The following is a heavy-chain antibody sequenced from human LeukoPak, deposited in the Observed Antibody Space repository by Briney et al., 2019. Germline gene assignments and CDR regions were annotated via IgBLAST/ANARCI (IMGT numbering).Heavy chain of an antibody. CDR3: ARVQGGGFRTADF. D-gene: IGHD3-10*01. Sequence: GGSLRLSCAASGFTFRNYMMHWVRQAPGKGLDWVAVILEDGSIQHYADSVKGRFTISRDNSRNTVFLQMNSLRGEDTAIYYCARVQGGGFRTADFWGQGTVVTVSS. CDR2: ILEDGSIQ. V-gene: IGHV3-30*04. CDR1: GFTFRNYM. J-gene: IGHJ4*02.